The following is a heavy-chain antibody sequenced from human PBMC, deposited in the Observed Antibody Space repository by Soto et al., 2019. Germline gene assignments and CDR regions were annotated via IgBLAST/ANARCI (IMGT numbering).Heavy chain of an antibody. CDR3: ARVKDLDLDN. Sequence: QVQVVQSGSAVKKPGASVKVSCKTSGYMFTINGISWVRQVPGQGLEWMGWIITNSGKTKFAENFQDRVTLTTDTSTSQAYMELRSLRADYTAVYYCARVKDLDLDNWGQGTLVTVSS. D-gene: IGHD3-3*01. V-gene: IGHV1-18*01. CDR2: IITNSGKT. CDR1: GYMFTING. J-gene: IGHJ4*02.